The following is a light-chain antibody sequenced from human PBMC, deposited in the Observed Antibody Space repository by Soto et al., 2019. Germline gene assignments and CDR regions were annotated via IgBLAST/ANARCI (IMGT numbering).Light chain of an antibody. Sequence: EIVLTQSPGTLSLSPGERATLSCRASQSVSSSYLAWYQQKPGQAPRLLIYGTYTRATGIPARFSGSGSETEFTLTISSLEPEDFAVYYCQQYNNWPPWTFGQGTRLEIK. CDR2: GTY. CDR3: QQYNNWPPWT. CDR1: QSVSSSY. J-gene: IGKJ5*01. V-gene: IGKV3-15*01.